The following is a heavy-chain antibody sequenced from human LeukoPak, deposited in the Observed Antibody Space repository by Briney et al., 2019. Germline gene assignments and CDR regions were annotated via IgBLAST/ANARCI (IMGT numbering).Heavy chain of an antibody. CDR2: ISSSGGST. D-gene: IGHD3-22*01. CDR1: GFSFSNYA. V-gene: IGHV3-23*01. CDR3: AKSAYYDASGYYREYYFDY. J-gene: IGHJ4*02. Sequence: QPGGSLRLSCVSSGFSFSNYAMSWVRQAPGKGLEWVSSISSSGGSTHYADSVKGRFTISRDKTKNTLYLQTNSLRAEDTAVYYCAKSAYYDASGYYREYYFDYWGQGTLVTVSS.